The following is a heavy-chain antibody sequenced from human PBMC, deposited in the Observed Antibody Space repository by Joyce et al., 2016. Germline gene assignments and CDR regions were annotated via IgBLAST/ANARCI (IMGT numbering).Heavy chain of an antibody. CDR3: ARARPATGAFDY. CDR1: RYPLSDYH. J-gene: IGHJ4*02. V-gene: IGHV1-2*02. Sequence: QVQLVQSGAEVKKPGASVKVSCKTSRYPLSDYHMHWLRQAPGQGLEWMGWINPNNGGTHYSEKFKGRVTTTRDTSISTAYMELRRLTSDDTAVYYCARARPATGAFDYWGQGALVTVSS. CDR2: INPNNGGT. D-gene: IGHD2-2*01.